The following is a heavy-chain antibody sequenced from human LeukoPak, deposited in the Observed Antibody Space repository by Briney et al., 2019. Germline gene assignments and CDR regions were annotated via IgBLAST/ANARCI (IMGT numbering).Heavy chain of an antibody. J-gene: IGHJ4*02. CDR3: ASKAGNYGSGSPFDY. V-gene: IGHV1-69*04. D-gene: IGHD3-10*01. CDR1: GGTFSSYA. Sequence: SVKVSCKASGGTFSSYAISWVRQAPGQGLEWMGRIIPILGIANYAQKFQGRVTITADKSTSTAYMELSSLRSEDTAVYYCASKAGNYGSGSPFDYWGQGTLVTVSS. CDR2: IIPILGIA.